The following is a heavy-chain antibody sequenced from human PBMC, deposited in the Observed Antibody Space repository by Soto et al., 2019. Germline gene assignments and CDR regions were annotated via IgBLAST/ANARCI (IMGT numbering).Heavy chain of an antibody. D-gene: IGHD6-13*01. J-gene: IGHJ5*02. V-gene: IGHV1-18*01. CDR3: ARVPQLVHWFDP. Sequence: ASVKVSCKASGYTFTSYGIHWVRQAPGQGLEWMGWISAYNGNTNYAQKLQGRVTMTTDTSTSTAYMELRSLRSDDTAVYYCARVPQLVHWFDPWGQGTLVTVSS. CDR1: GYTFTSYG. CDR2: ISAYNGNT.